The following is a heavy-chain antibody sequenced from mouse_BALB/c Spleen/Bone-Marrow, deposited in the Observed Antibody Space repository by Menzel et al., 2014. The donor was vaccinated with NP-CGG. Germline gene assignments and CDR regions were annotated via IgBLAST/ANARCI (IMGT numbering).Heavy chain of an antibody. J-gene: IGHJ2*01. D-gene: IGHD1-1*01. CDR3: ARIYYYGRDY. Sequence: QVQLQQSGAELAKPGASVKMSCKASGYTFTNYWMHWVKQRPGQGLEWTGYINPSTGYTEYNQKFKDKATLTADKSSSTAYMQLSSLTSEDSAVYYCARIYYYGRDYWGQGTTLTVSS. CDR2: INPSTGYT. CDR1: GYTFTNYW. V-gene: IGHV1-7*01.